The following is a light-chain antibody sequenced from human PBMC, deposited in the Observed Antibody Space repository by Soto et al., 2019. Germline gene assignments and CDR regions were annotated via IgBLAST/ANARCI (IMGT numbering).Light chain of an antibody. V-gene: IGLV4-69*01. J-gene: IGLJ2*01. CDR2: LNSDGSH. CDR3: QTWGTGKEVV. Sequence: QTVVTQSPSASASLGASVKLTCTLSSGHSSYAIAWHQQQPEKGPRYLMKLNSDGSHSKGDGIPDRFSGSSSGAERYRTISSLQSEDEADYYCQTWGTGKEVVFGGGTKLTVL. CDR1: SGHSSYA.